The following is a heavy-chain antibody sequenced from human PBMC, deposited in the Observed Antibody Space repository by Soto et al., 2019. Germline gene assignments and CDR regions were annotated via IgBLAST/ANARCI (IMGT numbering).Heavy chain of an antibody. J-gene: IGHJ4*02. CDR1: GGSISSYY. Sequence: SETLSLTCTVSGGSISSYYWSWIRQPPGKGLEWIGYIYYSGSTNYNPSLKSRVTISVDTSKNQFSLKLSSVTAADTAVYYCARIDYGDPVFDYWGQGTLVTVSS. CDR2: IYYSGST. V-gene: IGHV4-59*08. D-gene: IGHD4-17*01. CDR3: ARIDYGDPVFDY.